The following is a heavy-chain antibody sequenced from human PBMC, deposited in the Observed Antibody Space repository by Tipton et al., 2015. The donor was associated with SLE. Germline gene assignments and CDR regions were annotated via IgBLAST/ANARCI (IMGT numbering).Heavy chain of an antibody. V-gene: IGHV4-39*01. J-gene: IGHJ6*03. CDR1: GGSISSSSYY. D-gene: IGHD6-6*01. CDR3: ARCGSSLTWDYYYMDV. Sequence: TLSLTCIVSGGSISSSSYYWGWIRQPPGKGLEWIGSYYYSGSAAYNPSLKSRVTISVDTSKDQFSLRLTSVTAADTAVYYCARCGSSLTWDYYYMDVWGKGTTVTISS. CDR2: YYYSGSA.